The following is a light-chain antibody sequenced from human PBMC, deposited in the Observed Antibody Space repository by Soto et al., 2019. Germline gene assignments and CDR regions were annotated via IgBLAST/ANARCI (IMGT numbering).Light chain of an antibody. Sequence: EIVLAQSPATLSLSPGERATLSCRASQSVSSYLLWYRQKPGQTPRLLIFAASNRATGIPARLSGSGSRTDFTVTTSSLEPEECAVYDCHQRWNWPITFGGGTKVEIK. V-gene: IGKV3-11*01. CDR3: HQRWNWPIT. J-gene: IGKJ4*01. CDR2: AAS. CDR1: QSVSSY.